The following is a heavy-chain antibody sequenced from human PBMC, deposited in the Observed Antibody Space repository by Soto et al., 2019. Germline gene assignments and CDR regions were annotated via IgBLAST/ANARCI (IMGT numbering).Heavy chain of an antibody. D-gene: IGHD1-26*01. CDR2: IYYSGST. J-gene: IGHJ4*02. CDR3: ARLIELLFDY. CDR1: GGSISSSSYY. Sequence: QLQLQESGPGLVKPSETLSLTCTVSGGSISSSSYYWGWIRQPPGKGLEWIGSIYYSGSTYYNPSLKSRVTISVDTSKNQFSLKLSSVTAADTVVYYCARLIELLFDYWGQGTLVTVSS. V-gene: IGHV4-39*01.